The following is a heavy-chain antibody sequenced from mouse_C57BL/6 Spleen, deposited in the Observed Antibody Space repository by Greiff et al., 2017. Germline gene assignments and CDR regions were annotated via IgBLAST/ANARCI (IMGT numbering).Heavy chain of an antibody. CDR2: INYDGSST. Sequence: DVKLVESEGGLVQPGSSMKLSCTASGFTFSDYYMAWVRQVPEKGLEWVANINYDGSSTYYLDSLKSRFIISRDNAKNILYLQMSSLKSEDTATYYCARDPYPGAMDYWGQGTSVTVSS. D-gene: IGHD2-10*01. CDR3: ARDPYPGAMDY. V-gene: IGHV5-16*01. J-gene: IGHJ4*01. CDR1: GFTFSDYY.